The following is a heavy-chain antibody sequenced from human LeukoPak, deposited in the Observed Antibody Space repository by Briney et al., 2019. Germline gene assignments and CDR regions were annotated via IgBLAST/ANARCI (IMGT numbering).Heavy chain of an antibody. CDR3: ARSQHYDILTGYYSSGMDV. CDR1: GYTFTGYY. J-gene: IGHJ6*02. V-gene: IGHV1-2*06. CDR2: INPNSGGT. D-gene: IGHD3-9*01. Sequence: GESLKISCKGSGYTFTGYYMHWVRQAPGQGLEWMGRINPNSGGTNYAQKFQGRVTMTRDTSISTAYMELSRLRSDDTAVYYCARSQHYDILTGYYSSGMDVWGQGTTVTVSS.